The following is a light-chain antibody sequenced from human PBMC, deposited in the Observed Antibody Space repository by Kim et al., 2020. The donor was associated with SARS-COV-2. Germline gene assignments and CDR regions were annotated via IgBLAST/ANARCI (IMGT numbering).Light chain of an antibody. V-gene: IGKV3-20*01. CDR3: QQYGISPYT. CDR2: GAS. J-gene: IGKJ2*01. CDR1: QSVSGSY. Sequence: WSPGERATLSCRASQSVSGSYLAWYQQKPGQAPRLLNYGASSRATGIPDRFSGSGSGTDFILTISRLEPEDFAVYYCQQYGISPYTFGQGTKLEI.